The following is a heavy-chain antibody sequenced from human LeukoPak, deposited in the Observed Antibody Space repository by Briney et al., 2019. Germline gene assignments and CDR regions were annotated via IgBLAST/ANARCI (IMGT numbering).Heavy chain of an antibody. CDR3: ARGNYDDSITYYRAFDI. CDR1: GGSLSGYY. V-gene: IGHV4-59*01. Sequence: SETLSLTCTISGGSLSGYYWSWIRQPPGNGLEWIGYIYYSGSTNYSPSLRSRVTISVDTSKNQFSLKLSSVTAADTAVYYCARGNYDDSITYYRAFDIWGQGTMVTVSS. CDR2: IYYSGST. D-gene: IGHD3-22*01. J-gene: IGHJ3*02.